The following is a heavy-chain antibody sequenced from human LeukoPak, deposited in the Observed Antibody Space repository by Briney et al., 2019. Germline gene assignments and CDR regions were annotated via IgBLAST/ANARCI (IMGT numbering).Heavy chain of an antibody. V-gene: IGHV3-30-3*01. J-gene: IGHJ4*02. CDR3: AREDIDY. Sequence: GGSLRLSCAASGFTFSSYAMHWVRQAPGKGLEWVAVISYDGSNKYYADPVKGRFTISRDNSKNTLYLQMNSLRAEDTAVYYCAREDIDYWGQGTLVTVSS. CDR2: ISYDGSNK. CDR1: GFTFSSYA.